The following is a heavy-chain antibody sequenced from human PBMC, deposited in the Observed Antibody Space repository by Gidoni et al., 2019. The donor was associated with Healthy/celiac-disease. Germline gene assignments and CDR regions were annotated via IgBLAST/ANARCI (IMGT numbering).Heavy chain of an antibody. Sequence: EVQLVESGGGLVQPGRSLSLSCAASGFTFDDYAMHWVRQAPGKGLEWVSGISWNSGSIGYADSVKGRFTISRDNAKNSLYLQMNSLRAEDTALYYCAALAVVELDYWGQGTLVTVSS. CDR1: GFTFDDYA. V-gene: IGHV3-9*01. J-gene: IGHJ4*02. D-gene: IGHD6-19*01. CDR2: ISWNSGSI. CDR3: AALAVVELDY.